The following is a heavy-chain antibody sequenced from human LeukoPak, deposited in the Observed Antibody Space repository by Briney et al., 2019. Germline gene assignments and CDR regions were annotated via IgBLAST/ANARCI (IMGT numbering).Heavy chain of an antibody. D-gene: IGHD3-10*01. CDR3: ASSAGYYPFHY. Sequence: SETLSLTCAVYGGSFSDYYWSWIRQPPGKGLEWIGEINPSGTTIYDPSLNSRVNISVDTSKRQFSLTLSPVTAADTALYYCASSAGYYPFHYRGQGTLVTVSS. CDR2: INPSGTT. V-gene: IGHV4-34*01. CDR1: GGSFSDYY. J-gene: IGHJ4*02.